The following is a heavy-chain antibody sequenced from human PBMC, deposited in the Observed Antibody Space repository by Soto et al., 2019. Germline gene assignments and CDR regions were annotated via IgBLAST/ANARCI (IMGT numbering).Heavy chain of an antibody. CDR3: STVGVPWLADYDAFDP. D-gene: IGHD6-19*01. CDR1: GFTFSSYW. J-gene: IGHJ5*02. CDR2: IKQDGSEK. Sequence: EVQLVESGGGLVQPGGSLRLSCAASGFTFSSYWMSWVRQAPGKGLEWVANIKQDGSEKYYVDSVKGRFTISRDNAKNLLFQQLNSVRAEETYVYYYSTVGVPWLADYDAFDPWGQGTLVTVSS. V-gene: IGHV3-7*03.